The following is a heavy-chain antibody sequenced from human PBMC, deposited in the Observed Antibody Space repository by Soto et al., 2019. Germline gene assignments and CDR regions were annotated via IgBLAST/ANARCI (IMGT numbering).Heavy chain of an antibody. Sequence: GGPLRHCSGASGFTCSGYAMHWVSKDTGKGLEYVSAISSNGGSTYYANSVKGRFTISRDNSKNTLYLQMGSLRAENMAVYYCARVSTDYGDYADYYYYMDVWGKGTTVTAP. CDR3: ARVSTDYGDYADYYYYMDV. CDR2: ISSNGGST. CDR1: GFTCSGYA. V-gene: IGHV3-64*01. D-gene: IGHD4-17*01. J-gene: IGHJ6*03.